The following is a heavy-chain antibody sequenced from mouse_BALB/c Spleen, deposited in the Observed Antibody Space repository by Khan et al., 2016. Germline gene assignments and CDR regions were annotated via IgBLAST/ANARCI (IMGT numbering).Heavy chain of an antibody. CDR1: GFTFSDYY. V-gene: IGHV5-4*02. CDR3: ARDKGDTTAFWYFDV. J-gene: IGHJ1*01. D-gene: IGHD1-2*01. Sequence: EVELVESGGGLVKPGGSLKLSCAASGFTFSDYYMYWVRQTPDKRLEWVATSSDGGSYTDYTDSVKGRSPISRDNAKNNRYREMSSLKSEDTAMYYCARDKGDTTAFWYFDVWGAGTTVTVSS. CDR2: SSDGGSYT.